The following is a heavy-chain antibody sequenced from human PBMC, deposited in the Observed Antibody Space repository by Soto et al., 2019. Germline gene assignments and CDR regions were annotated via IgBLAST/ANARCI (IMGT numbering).Heavy chain of an antibody. V-gene: IGHV1-18*04. Sequence: QVQLVQSGGEVKKPGASVKVYCKASGYTFTSYGISWVRQAPGQGLEWMGWISGYNGNTNNAQKLQARVTMTTDTSTTTAYMEVRSPRSEDTAVYYGARYTGNYFDFWGHGTLVTVSS. CDR3: ARYTGNYFDF. D-gene: IGHD2-2*02. CDR2: ISGYNGNT. CDR1: GYTFTSYG. J-gene: IGHJ4*01.